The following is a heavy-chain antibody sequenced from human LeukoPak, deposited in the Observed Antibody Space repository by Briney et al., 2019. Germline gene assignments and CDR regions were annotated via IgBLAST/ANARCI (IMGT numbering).Heavy chain of an antibody. CDR2: IYYSGST. V-gene: IGHV4-59*08. CDR1: GGSMSSYY. CDR3: TRTYSSSSIDY. Sequence: SETLSLTCTVSGGSMSSYYWSWIRQSPGKGLEWIGYIYYSGSTNYNPSLKSRVTISIDTSKNQFSLKLSSVTAADTAVYYCTRTYSSSSIDYWGQGALVTVSS. J-gene: IGHJ4*02. D-gene: IGHD6-6*01.